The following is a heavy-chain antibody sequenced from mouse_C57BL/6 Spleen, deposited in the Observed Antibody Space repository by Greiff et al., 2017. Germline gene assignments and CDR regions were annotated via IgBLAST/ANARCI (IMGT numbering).Heavy chain of an antibody. CDR1: GFTFSSYG. Sequence: EVKVVESGGDLVKPGGSLKLSCAASGFTFSSYGMSWVRQTPDKRLEWVATISSGGSYTYYPDSVKGRFTISRDNAKNTLYLQMSSLKSEDTAMYYCARDSNYGGGGYFDVWGTGTTVTVSS. J-gene: IGHJ1*03. CDR2: ISSGGSYT. V-gene: IGHV5-6*01. CDR3: ARDSNYGGGGYFDV. D-gene: IGHD2-5*01.